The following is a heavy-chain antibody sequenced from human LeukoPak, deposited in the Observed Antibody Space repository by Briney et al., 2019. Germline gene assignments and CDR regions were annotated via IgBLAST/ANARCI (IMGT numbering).Heavy chain of an antibody. CDR2: IIPIFGTA. CDR3: ASKGPTVTTLGVRYYYYMDV. V-gene: IGHV1-69*13. CDR1: GGTFSSYA. D-gene: IGHD4-11*01. J-gene: IGHJ6*03. Sequence: SVKVSCKASGGTFSSYAISWVRQAPGQGLEWMGGIIPIFGTANYAQRFQGRVTITADESTSTAYMELSSLRSEDTAVYYCASKGPTVTTLGVRYYYYMDVWGKGTTVTVSS.